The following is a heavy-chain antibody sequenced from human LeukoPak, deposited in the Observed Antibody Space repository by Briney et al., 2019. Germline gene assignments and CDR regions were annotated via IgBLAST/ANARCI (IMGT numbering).Heavy chain of an antibody. CDR1: GGSISSYY. D-gene: IGHD5-24*01. Sequence: SETLSLTCTVSGGSISSYYWSWIRQPPGKGLEWIGYIYYSGSTNYNPSLKSRVTISVDTSKNQFSLKLSSVTAADTAVYYCARQRDGYNPWGQGTLVTVSS. J-gene: IGHJ5*02. CDR2: IYYSGST. CDR3: ARQRDGYNP. V-gene: IGHV4-59*08.